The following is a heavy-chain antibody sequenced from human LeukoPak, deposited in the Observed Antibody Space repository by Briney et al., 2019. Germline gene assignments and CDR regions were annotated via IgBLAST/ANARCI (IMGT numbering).Heavy chain of an antibody. CDR2: IYYSGST. V-gene: IGHV4-39*07. J-gene: IGHJ4*02. Sequence: PSETLSLTCTVSGGSINSTSNYWGWIRQPPGKGLEWIGSIYYSGSTSYNPSLKSRVTISVDTSKNQFSLKLSSVTAADTAVYFCAGDYGDYYFDYWGQGTLVTVSS. CDR3: AGDYGDYYFDY. D-gene: IGHD4-17*01. CDR1: GGSINSTSNY.